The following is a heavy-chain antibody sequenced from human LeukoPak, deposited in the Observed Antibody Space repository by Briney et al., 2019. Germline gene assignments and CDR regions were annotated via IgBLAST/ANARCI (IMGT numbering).Heavy chain of an antibody. J-gene: IGHJ4*02. D-gene: IGHD3-10*01. CDR3: ARGAVGVLWFGEYFDY. CDR1: GGSISSGGYY. V-gene: IGHV4-31*03. Sequence: PSETLSLTCTVSGGSISSGGYYWSWIRQHPGKGLEWIGYIYYSGSTYYNPSLKSRVTISVDTSKNQFSLKLSSVTAADTAVYYCARGAVGVLWFGEYFDYWGQGTLVTVSS. CDR2: IYYSGST.